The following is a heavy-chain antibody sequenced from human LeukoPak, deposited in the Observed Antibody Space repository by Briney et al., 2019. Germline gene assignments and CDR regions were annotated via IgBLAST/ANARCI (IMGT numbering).Heavy chain of an antibody. CDR3: AKAVYGSGSYVIDY. CDR2: ISWNSGSI. J-gene: IGHJ4*02. D-gene: IGHD3-10*01. CDR1: GFTFDDYA. V-gene: IGHV3-9*01. Sequence: GGSLRLSRAASGFTFDDYAMHWVRQAPGEGLEWVSGISWNSGSIGYADSVKGRFTISRDNAKNSLYLQMNSLRAEDTALYYCAKAVYGSGSYVIDYWGQGTLVTVSS.